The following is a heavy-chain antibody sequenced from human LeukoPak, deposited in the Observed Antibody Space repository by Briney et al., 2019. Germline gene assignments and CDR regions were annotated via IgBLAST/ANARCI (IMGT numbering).Heavy chain of an antibody. D-gene: IGHD3-22*01. CDR2: IFYSGTT. J-gene: IGHJ4*02. CDR3: AAGWAFDSSGSTDY. Sequence: SETLSLTCTVSGDSIFSTTYYWGWSRQPPGKGLEWTGSIFYSGTTYYNPSLKSRVTISIDTSKNQFSLKLSSVTAADTAVYYCAAGWAFDSSGSTDYWGQGTLVTVSS. V-gene: IGHV4-39*07. CDR1: GDSIFSTTYY.